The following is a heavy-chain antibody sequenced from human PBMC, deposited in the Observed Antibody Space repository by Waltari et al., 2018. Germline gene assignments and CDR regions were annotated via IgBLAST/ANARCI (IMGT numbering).Heavy chain of an antibody. V-gene: IGHV4-30-2*01. Sequence: QLQLQESGSGLVKPSQTLSLTCAVSGGSISSGGYSWSWIRQPPGKGLEWIGYIYHSGSTYYNPSLKSRVTISVDRSKNQFSLKLSSVTAADTAVYYCARSGSIWFGEFPPDWFDPWGQGTLVTVSS. D-gene: IGHD3-10*01. J-gene: IGHJ5*02. CDR3: ARSGSIWFGEFPPDWFDP. CDR1: GGSISSGGYS. CDR2: IYHSGST.